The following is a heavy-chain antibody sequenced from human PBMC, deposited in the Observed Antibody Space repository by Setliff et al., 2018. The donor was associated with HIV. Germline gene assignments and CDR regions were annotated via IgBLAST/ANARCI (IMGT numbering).Heavy chain of an antibody. J-gene: IGHJ4*02. Sequence: PGGSLRLSCAASGFTFSTYSMHWVRQAPGKGPEWVAIISYDGSSEYYAESVRGRFTISRDNSKNTVYLQMNSLRAEDTAVYYCARDAAIFGVVTAIGYFDYWGQGTLVTVSS. CDR3: ARDAAIFGVVTAIGYFDY. V-gene: IGHV3-30*03. D-gene: IGHD3-3*01. CDR2: ISYDGSSE. CDR1: GFTFSTYS.